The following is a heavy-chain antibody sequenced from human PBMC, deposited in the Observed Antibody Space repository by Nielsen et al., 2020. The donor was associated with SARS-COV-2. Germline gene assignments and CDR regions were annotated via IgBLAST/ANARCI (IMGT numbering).Heavy chain of an antibody. CDR3: AREGSITIFGVVIIGRFDP. Sequence: WIRQPPGKGLEWIGYIYNSGITNYNPSLKSRVTISVDTSKNQFSLKLSSVTAADTAVYYCAREGSITIFGVVIIGRFDPWGQGTLVTVSS. V-gene: IGHV4-59*12. J-gene: IGHJ5*02. CDR2: IYNSGIT. D-gene: IGHD3-3*01.